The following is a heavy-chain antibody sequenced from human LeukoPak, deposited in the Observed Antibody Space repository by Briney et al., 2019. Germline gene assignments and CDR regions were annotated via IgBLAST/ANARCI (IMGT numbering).Heavy chain of an antibody. CDR2: VSSSGGTT. D-gene: IGHD4-23*01. Sequence: PGGSLRLSCAASGFAFNDYGMNWVRQAPGKGLEWVSSVSSSGGTTNYADAVQGRFTISRDNAKNSLYLQMNSLRAEDTAVYYCARDATEVKMFGSWGQGALVTVSS. CDR3: ARDATEVKMFGS. CDR1: GFAFNDYG. V-gene: IGHV3-23*01. J-gene: IGHJ4*02.